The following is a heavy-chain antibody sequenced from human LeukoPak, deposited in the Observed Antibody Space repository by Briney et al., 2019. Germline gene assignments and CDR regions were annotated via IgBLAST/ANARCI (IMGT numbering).Heavy chain of an antibody. D-gene: IGHD3-10*01. Sequence: GGSLRLSCAASGFTFSSYAMHWVRQAPGKGLEWVANIKQDGSEKYYVDSVKGRFTISRDNAKNSLYLQMNSLRAEDTAVYYCARMVRESDYWGQGTLVTVSS. CDR2: IKQDGSEK. CDR3: ARMVRESDY. CDR1: GFTFSSYA. J-gene: IGHJ4*02. V-gene: IGHV3-7*01.